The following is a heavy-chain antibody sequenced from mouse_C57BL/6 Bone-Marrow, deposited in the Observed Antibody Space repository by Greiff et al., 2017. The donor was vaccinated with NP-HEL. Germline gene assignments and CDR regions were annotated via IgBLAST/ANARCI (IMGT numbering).Heavy chain of an antibody. CDR3: ARAVYYDYDGYFDV. D-gene: IGHD2-4*01. CDR2: IYPRDGST. J-gene: IGHJ1*03. V-gene: IGHV1-85*01. CDR1: GYTFTSYD. Sequence: VQLQESGPELVKPGASVKLSCKASGYTFTSYDINWVKQRPGQGLEWIGWIYPRDGSTKYNEKFKGKATLTVDTSSSTAYMELHSLTSEDSAVYFCARAVYYDYDGYFDVWGTGTTVTVSS.